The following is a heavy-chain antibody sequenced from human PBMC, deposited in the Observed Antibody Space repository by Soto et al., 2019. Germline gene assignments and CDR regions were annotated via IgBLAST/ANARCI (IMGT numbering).Heavy chain of an antibody. J-gene: IGHJ3*01. V-gene: IGHV4-61*01. CDR1: GGSVSSGSYY. CDR3: ARDLPYCGGDCYLAPLDAFDL. Sequence: SETLSLTCTVSGGSVSSGSYYWSWIRQPPGKGLEWIGYIYYSGSTNYNPSLKSRVTISVDTSKNQFSLKLSSVTAADTAAYYCARDLPYCGGDCYLAPLDAFDLCGQGTMVTVSS. D-gene: IGHD2-21*02. CDR2: IYYSGST.